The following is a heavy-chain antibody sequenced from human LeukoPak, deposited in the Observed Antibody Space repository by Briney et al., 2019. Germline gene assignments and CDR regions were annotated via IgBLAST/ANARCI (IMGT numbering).Heavy chain of an antibody. CDR1: GGTFSSYA. CDR2: IIPILGIA. J-gene: IGHJ1*01. D-gene: IGHD6-19*01. CDR3: ARGDGHQWLVAEYFQH. Sequence: SVKVSCKASGGTFSSYAISWVRQAPGQGLEWMGRIIPILGIANYAQKFQGRVTITADKSTSTAYMELSSLRSEDTAVYYCARGDGHQWLVAEYFQHWGQGTLVTVSS. V-gene: IGHV1-69*04.